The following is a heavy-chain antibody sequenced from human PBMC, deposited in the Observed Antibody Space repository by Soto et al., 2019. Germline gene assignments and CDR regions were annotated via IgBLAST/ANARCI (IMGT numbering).Heavy chain of an antibody. CDR1: GFTVSSNY. CDR3: ARGPGGWLGIQGAFDI. Sequence: GGSLRLSCAASGFTVSSNYMSWVRQAPGKGLGWVSVIYSGGSTYYADSVKGRFTISRHNSKNTLYLQMNSLRAEDTAVYYCARGPGGWLGIQGAFDIWGQGTMVTVSS. CDR2: IYSGGST. J-gene: IGHJ3*02. D-gene: IGHD5-18*01. V-gene: IGHV3-53*04.